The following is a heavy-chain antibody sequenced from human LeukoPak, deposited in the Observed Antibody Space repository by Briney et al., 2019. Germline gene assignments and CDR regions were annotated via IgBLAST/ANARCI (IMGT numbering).Heavy chain of an antibody. J-gene: IGHJ4*02. D-gene: IGHD2-15*01. CDR3: ARLVTYCSGGSCFYYFDF. Sequence: SETLCLTCTDSGGSISNYYWSWIRQPPGKGLEWIGYIYYSGSTNYNPSLKSRVTISVDTSKSHFSLKLSSVAAADTAVYYCARLVTYCSGGSCFYYFDFWGQGTLVTVSS. V-gene: IGHV4-59*08. CDR1: GGSISNYY. CDR2: IYYSGST.